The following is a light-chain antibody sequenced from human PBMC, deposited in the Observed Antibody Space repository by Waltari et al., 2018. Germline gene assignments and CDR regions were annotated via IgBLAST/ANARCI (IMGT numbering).Light chain of an antibody. CDR3: QQYNSYPGT. V-gene: IGKV1-5*03. Sequence: DIQMTQSPSTLSASVGDRVTITCRASLSISSWLAWYQQKPGKAPKLLISKASSLESGVPSRFSCSGSGTEFTLTISSLQPDDFATYYCQQYNSYPGTFGQGTKVEIK. CDR2: KAS. J-gene: IGKJ1*01. CDR1: LSISSW.